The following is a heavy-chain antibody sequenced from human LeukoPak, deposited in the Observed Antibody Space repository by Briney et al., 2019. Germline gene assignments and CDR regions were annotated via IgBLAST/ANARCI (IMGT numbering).Heavy chain of an antibody. J-gene: IGHJ4*02. CDR2: IYYSGST. CDR1: GGSISSYY. V-gene: IGHV4-59*12. CDR3: AREGGFYRPLDY. Sequence: SETLSLTCTVSGGSISSYYWNWIRQPPGKGLEWIGYIYYSGSTNYNPSLKSRVTISVDTSKNQFSLKLTSVTAADTAVYYCAREGGFYRPLDYSGQGILVTVSS. D-gene: IGHD3-16*02.